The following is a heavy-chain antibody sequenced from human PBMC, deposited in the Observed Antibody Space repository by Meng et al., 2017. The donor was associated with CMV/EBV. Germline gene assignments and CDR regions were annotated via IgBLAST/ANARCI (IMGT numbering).Heavy chain of an antibody. J-gene: IGHJ4*02. V-gene: IGHV5-51*01. D-gene: IGHD1-26*01. CDR1: GYRFTTYW. CDR3: ARMGARLDY. Sequence: VSCKGSGYRFTTYWIGWVRQMPGKGLEWMGIIYPGDSDTRYSPSFQGQVTISADKSIRSAYLQWSSLKASDTALYYCARMGARLDYWGQGTLVTVSS. CDR2: IYPGDSDT.